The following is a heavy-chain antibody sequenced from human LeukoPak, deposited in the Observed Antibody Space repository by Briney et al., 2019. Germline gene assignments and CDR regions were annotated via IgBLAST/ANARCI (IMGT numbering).Heavy chain of an antibody. CDR1: GFTFSSYV. V-gene: IGHV3-23*01. Sequence: PGGSLRLSCAASGFTFSSYVMSWVRQAPGKGLEWVSAISGSGGSTYYADSVKGRFTISRDNSKNTLHLQMNSLRAEDTAVYYCAKGARIAAARAHFDYWGQGTLVTVSS. CDR3: AKGARIAAARAHFDY. CDR2: ISGSGGST. J-gene: IGHJ4*02. D-gene: IGHD6-13*01.